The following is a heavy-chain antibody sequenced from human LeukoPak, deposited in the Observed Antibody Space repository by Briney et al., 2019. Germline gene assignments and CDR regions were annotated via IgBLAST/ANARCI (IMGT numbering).Heavy chain of an antibody. J-gene: IGHJ4*02. CDR3: AKDYNYYDSSGSDY. CDR1: GFTFDDYA. V-gene: IGHV3-9*01. Sequence: PGRSLRLSCAASGFTFDDYAMHWVRQAPGKGLEWVSGISWNSGSIGYADSVKGRFTISRDNAKNSLYLQMNSLRAEDTAVYYCAKDYNYYDSSGSDYWGQGTLVTVSS. D-gene: IGHD3-22*01. CDR2: ISWNSGSI.